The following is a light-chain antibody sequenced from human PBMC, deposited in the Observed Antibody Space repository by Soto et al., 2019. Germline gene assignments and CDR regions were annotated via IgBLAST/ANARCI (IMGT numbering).Light chain of an antibody. CDR3: QQRRNWPPGIT. V-gene: IGKV1-5*03. CDR1: QTISNW. Sequence: DIQITQSPSTLSASVGDRVTITCRATQTISNWLALYQQKPGKAPKLLVYKTSALESGVPSRFSGSGSGTEFTLTISSLEPEDFAFYYCQQRRNWPPGITFGQGTRLEIK. J-gene: IGKJ5*01. CDR2: KTS.